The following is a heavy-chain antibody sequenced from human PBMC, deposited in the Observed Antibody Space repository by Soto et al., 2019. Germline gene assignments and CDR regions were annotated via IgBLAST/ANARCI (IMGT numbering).Heavy chain of an antibody. D-gene: IGHD3-3*01. V-gene: IGHV3-11*01. CDR1: GFTFSDYY. CDR3: ARDLTIFGVAPDF. CDR2: VSSSGSTI. J-gene: IGHJ4*02. Sequence: PGESLKISCVVSGFTFSDYYMSWIRQAPGKGLEWISYVSSSGSTIHYADSVKGRFTISRDNAKNSLYLQMNSLRAEDTAVYYCARDLTIFGVAPDFWGQGTLVTVSS.